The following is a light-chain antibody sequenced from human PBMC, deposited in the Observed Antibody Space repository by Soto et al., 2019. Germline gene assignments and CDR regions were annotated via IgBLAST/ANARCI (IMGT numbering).Light chain of an antibody. CDR2: EVS. V-gene: IGLV2-8*01. Sequence: QSALAKPPSAPGSTGQSVTISCTGATSDSSVHNYVSWYQQHPGKAPKLMIYEVSKRPSWVPDRFSASKSGNTASLTVSGLQGEDEADYYCTSYAGGNNWVRGGGTKLPVL. J-gene: IGLJ3*02. CDR1: TSDSSVHNY. CDR3: TSYAGGNNWV.